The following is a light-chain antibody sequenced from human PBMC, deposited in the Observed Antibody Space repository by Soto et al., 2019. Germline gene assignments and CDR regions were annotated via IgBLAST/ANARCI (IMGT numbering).Light chain of an antibody. CDR3: QQSFSTVFT. J-gene: IGKJ3*01. V-gene: IGKV1-39*01. CDR1: QSISTS. Sequence: DIQMTQSPSTLSASVGDTVTITCRASQSISTSLAWYQQKPGKAPKLLIYAASNLQSGVPSRFSGTGSATDFTLTISSLQPEDFATYYCQQSFSTVFTFGPGTKVEIK. CDR2: AAS.